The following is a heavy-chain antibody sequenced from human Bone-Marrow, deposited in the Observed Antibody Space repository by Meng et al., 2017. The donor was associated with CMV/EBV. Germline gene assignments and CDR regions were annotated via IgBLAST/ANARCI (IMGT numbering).Heavy chain of an antibody. Sequence: GESLKISCAASGFTFSSYAMHWVRQAPGKGLEWVAVISYDGSNKYYADSVKGRFTISRDNSKNTLYLQMNSLRAEDTAVYYCARATGDDAFEIWGRGTMVPVSS. J-gene: IGHJ3*02. CDR2: ISYDGSNK. CDR1: GFTFSSYA. D-gene: IGHD3-16*01. CDR3: ARATGDDAFEI. V-gene: IGHV3-30-3*01.